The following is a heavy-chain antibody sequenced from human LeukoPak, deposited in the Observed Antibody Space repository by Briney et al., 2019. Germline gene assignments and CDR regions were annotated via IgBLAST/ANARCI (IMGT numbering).Heavy chain of an antibody. V-gene: IGHV3-30-3*01. CDR1: GFTFSNYA. CDR3: ATIGDRRTGELYRIDY. CDR2: VSYDGSNK. D-gene: IGHD7-27*01. J-gene: IGHJ4*02. Sequence: GGSLILSCAASGFTFSNYAMHWVRQAPGKGLEWVAVVSYDGSNKYYADSVKGRFTISRDNSKNTLYLQMNSLRAEDAAIYYCATIGDRRTGELYRIDYWGQGTLVTVSS.